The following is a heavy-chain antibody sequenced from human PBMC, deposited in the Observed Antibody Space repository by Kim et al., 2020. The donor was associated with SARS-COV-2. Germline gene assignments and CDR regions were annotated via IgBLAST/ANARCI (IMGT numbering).Heavy chain of an antibody. Sequence: GGSLRLSCAASGFTFSSYSMNWVRQAPGKGLEWVSSISSSSSYIYYADSVKGRFTISRDNAKNSLYLQMNSLRAEDTAVYYCARDPEEAVAGTNFDYWGQGTLVTVSS. V-gene: IGHV3-21*01. D-gene: IGHD6-19*01. CDR3: ARDPEEAVAGTNFDY. J-gene: IGHJ4*02. CDR2: ISSSSSYI. CDR1: GFTFSSYS.